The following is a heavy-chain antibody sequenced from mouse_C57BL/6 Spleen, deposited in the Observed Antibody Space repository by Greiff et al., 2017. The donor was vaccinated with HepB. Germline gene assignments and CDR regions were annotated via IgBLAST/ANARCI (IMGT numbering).Heavy chain of an antibody. CDR1: GYTFTDYE. J-gene: IGHJ4*01. CDR3: TREDPYGNYDAMDY. Sequence: VQLQQSGAELVRPGASVTLSCKASGYTFTDYEMHWVKQTPVHGLEWIGAIDPETGGTAYNQKFKGKAILTADKSSSTAYMELRSLTSEDSAVYYCTREDPYGNYDAMDYWGQGTSVTVSS. CDR2: IDPETGGT. D-gene: IGHD2-1*01. V-gene: IGHV1-15*01.